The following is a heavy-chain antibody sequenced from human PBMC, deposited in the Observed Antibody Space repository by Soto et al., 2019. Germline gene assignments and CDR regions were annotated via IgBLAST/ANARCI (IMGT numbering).Heavy chain of an antibody. V-gene: IGHV1-3*01. CDR1: GYTFTSYA. Sequence: ASVKVSCKASGYTFTSYAMHWVRQAPGQRLEWMGWINAGNGNTKYSQKFQGRVTITRDTSASTAYMELSSLRSEDTAVYYCARDLFYDSSGYIFDYWGQGTLVTVSS. D-gene: IGHD3-22*01. CDR2: INAGNGNT. CDR3: ARDLFYDSSGYIFDY. J-gene: IGHJ4*02.